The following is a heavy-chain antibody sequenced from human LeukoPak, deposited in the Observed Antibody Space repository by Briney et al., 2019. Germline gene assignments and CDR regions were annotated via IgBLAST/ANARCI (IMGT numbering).Heavy chain of an antibody. CDR1: GYTFSGYY. CDR2: INPNSGGT. V-gene: IGHV1-2*02. Sequence: ASVKVSCKASGYTFSGYYMHWVRQAPGQGLEWMGWINPNSGGTNYAQKFQGRVTMTRDTSISTAYMELSRLRSDDTAVYYCARAGYSSSWYDYWGQGTLVTVSS. J-gene: IGHJ4*02. D-gene: IGHD6-13*01. CDR3: ARAGYSSSWYDY.